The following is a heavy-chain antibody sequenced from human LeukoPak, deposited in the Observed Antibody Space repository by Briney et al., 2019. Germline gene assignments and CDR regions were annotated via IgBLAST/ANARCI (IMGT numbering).Heavy chain of an antibody. V-gene: IGHV4-31*03. D-gene: IGHD6-6*01. CDR2: IYYSGST. CDR3: ARAPGYSSSSGGLDP. Sequence: SETLSLTCTVSGGSISSSSYYWGWIRQHPGKGLEWIGYIYYSGSTYYNPSLKSRVTISVDTSKNQFSLKLSSVTAADTAVYYCARAPGYSSSSGGLDPWGQGTLVTVSS. J-gene: IGHJ5*02. CDR1: GGSISSSSYY.